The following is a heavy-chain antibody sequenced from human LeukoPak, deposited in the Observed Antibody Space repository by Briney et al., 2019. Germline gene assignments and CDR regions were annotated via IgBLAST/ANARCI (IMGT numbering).Heavy chain of an antibody. J-gene: IGHJ6*03. V-gene: IGHV3-73*01. CDR2: IRSKANSYAT. CDR3: TRPSDTAMVASYYYYYMDV. CDR1: VFTLSRSA. D-gene: IGHD5-18*01. Sequence: PGGSLRLSCAASVFTLSRSAMHWVRQASGKGLEWVGRIRSKANSYATTYASTVDGRFTISRDDSKNTAYLQMNSLKTEDTAVYYCTRPSDTAMVASYYYYYMDVWGKGTTVTVSS.